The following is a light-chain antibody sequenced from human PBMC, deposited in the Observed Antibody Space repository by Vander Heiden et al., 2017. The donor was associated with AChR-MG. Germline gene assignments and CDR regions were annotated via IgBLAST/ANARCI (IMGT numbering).Light chain of an antibody. CDR2: GAS. CDR3: KQYNNWPYT. V-gene: IGKV3-15*01. Sequence: EIVMTQSPATPSVSPGESATLSCRASQSVSSNLAWYQQKPGQAPRLLIYGASTRATGIPARFSGSGSGTEFTLTISSLQSEDFAVYYCKQYNNWPYTFGQGTKVEIK. J-gene: IGKJ2*01. CDR1: QSVSSN.